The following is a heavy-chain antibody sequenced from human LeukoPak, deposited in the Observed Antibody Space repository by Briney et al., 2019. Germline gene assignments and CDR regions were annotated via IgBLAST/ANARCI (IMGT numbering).Heavy chain of an antibody. CDR1: GFTFNSYE. CDR3: ARGGVYYGSGSYPLDY. V-gene: IGHV3-48*03. D-gene: IGHD3-10*01. Sequence: GGSLRLSCAASGFTFNSYEMNWVRQAPGKGLEWVSYISSSGSTIFYADSVKGRFTISGDNAKNSLYLRMNSLRAEDTAVYYCARGGVYYGSGSYPLDYWGQGTLVTVSS. CDR2: ISSSGSTI. J-gene: IGHJ4*02.